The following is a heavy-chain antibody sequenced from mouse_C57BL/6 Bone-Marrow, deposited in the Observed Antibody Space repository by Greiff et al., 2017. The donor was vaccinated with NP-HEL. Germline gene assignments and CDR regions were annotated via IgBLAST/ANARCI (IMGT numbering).Heavy chain of an antibody. Sequence: VQRVESGPGLVAPSQSLSITCTVSGFSLTSYAISWVRQPPGKGLEWLGVIWTGGGTHYNSALKSRLSISKDNSKSQVFLKMNSLQTDDTARYYCARKCHYYGSSYHVFDYWGQGTTLTVSS. CDR1: GFSLTSYA. V-gene: IGHV2-9-1*01. J-gene: IGHJ2*01. D-gene: IGHD1-1*01. CDR2: IWTGGGT. CDR3: ARKCHYYGSSYHVFDY.